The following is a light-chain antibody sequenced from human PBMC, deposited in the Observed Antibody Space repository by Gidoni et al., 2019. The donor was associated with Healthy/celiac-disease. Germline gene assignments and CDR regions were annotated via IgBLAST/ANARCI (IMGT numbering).Light chain of an antibody. J-gene: IGLJ2*01. V-gene: IGLV2-14*01. CDR1: SSDVGGYNY. CDR2: DVS. Sequence: QSALPQPASVSGSPGQSITISCTGTSSDVGGYNYVSWYQQHPGKAPKLMIYDVSNRPSGVSNRFSGSKSGNTASLTISGLQDEDEADYYCRSYTSSSTSVVFGGGTKLTVL. CDR3: RSYTSSSTSVV.